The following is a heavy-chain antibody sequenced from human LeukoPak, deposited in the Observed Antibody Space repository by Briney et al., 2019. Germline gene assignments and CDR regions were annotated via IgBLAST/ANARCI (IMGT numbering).Heavy chain of an antibody. D-gene: IGHD7-27*01. Sequence: PSETLSLTCTVSGGSISSYYWSWIRQPPGKGLEWIGYIYYSGSTNYNPSLKSRVTISVDTSKNQFSLKLSSVTAADTAVYYCAGITGEPPYFDYWGQGTLVTVSS. CDR2: IYYSGST. V-gene: IGHV4-59*01. CDR1: GGSISSYY. CDR3: AGITGEPPYFDY. J-gene: IGHJ4*02.